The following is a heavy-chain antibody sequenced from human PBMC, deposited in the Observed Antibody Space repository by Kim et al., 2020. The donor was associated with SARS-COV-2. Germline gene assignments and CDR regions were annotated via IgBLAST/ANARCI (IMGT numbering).Heavy chain of an antibody. J-gene: IGHJ3*02. Sequence: GGSLRLSCAASGFTFSSYGMHWVRQAPGKGLEWVAVIWYDGSNKYYADSVKGRFTISRDNSKNTLYLQMNSLRAEDTAVYYCASLYGSGSYYWSGNAFDIWGQGTMVTVSS. V-gene: IGHV3-33*01. CDR1: GFTFSSYG. CDR2: IWYDGSNK. D-gene: IGHD3-10*01. CDR3: ASLYGSGSYYWSGNAFDI.